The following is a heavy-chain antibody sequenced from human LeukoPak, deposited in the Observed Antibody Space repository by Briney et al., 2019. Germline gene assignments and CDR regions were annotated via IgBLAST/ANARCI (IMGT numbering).Heavy chain of an antibody. CDR1: GGSFSSYG. D-gene: IGHD6-13*01. V-gene: IGHV1-69*04. Sequence: SVKVSCKASGGSFSSYGFSWVRQAPGQGLEWMGRIIPILGIANYAQKFQGRVTITADKSTSTAYMELSSLRSEDTAVYYCATTVPGIAAADDYWGQGTLVTVSS. CDR3: ATTVPGIAAADDY. J-gene: IGHJ4*02. CDR2: IIPILGIA.